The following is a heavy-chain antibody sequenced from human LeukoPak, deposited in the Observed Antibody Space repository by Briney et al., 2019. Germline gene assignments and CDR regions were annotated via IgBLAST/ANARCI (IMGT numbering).Heavy chain of an antibody. Sequence: PGGSLRLSCAASGLTFSSYCTQWVRQAPGKGRGWVADIKYDGGKKYYADSVKGRFTISRDNSKNTLYLQMNSLRAEDTAVYYCARENGVVIIGYYMDVWGKGTTVTVSS. CDR1: GLTFSSYC. CDR2: IKYDGGKK. D-gene: IGHD3-3*01. CDR3: ARENGVVIIGYYMDV. J-gene: IGHJ6*03. V-gene: IGHV3-30*03.